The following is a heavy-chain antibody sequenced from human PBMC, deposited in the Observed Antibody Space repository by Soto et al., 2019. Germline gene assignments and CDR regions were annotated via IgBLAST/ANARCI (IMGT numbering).Heavy chain of an antibody. V-gene: IGHV1-18*01. J-gene: IGHJ6*02. Sequence: ASVKVSCKASGYTFTSYGISWVRQAPGQGLEWMGWISAYNGNTNYAQKLQGRVTMTTDTSTSTAYMELSSPRSEDTAVYYCARDSSGSSSPVRYYYYGMDVWGQGTTVTVSS. D-gene: IGHD6-6*01. CDR3: ARDSSGSSSPVRYYYYGMDV. CDR1: GYTFTSYG. CDR2: ISAYNGNT.